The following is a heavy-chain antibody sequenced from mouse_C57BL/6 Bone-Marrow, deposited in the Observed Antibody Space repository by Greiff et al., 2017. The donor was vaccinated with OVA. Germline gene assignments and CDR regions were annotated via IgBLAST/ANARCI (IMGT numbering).Heavy chain of an antibody. V-gene: IGHV5-9*01. CDR1: GFTFSSYT. J-gene: IGHJ1*03. CDR3: ARQGRYFDV. Sequence: EVKLMESGGGLVKPGGSLKLSCAASGFTFSSYTMSWVRQTPEKRLEWVATISGGGGNTYYPDIVKGRFTISRDNAKNTLYLQMSSLRSEDTALYYCARQGRYFDVWGTGTTVTVSS. CDR2: ISGGGGNT.